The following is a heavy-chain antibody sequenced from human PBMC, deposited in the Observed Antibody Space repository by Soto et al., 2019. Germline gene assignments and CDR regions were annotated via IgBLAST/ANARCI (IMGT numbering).Heavy chain of an antibody. J-gene: IGHJ4*02. Sequence: GGSLRLSCEASGFTFSSYWMSWVRQAPGKGLEWVANIKEDGSEKYYVDSVKGRFTISRDNAKNSLYLQMNSLRAEDTAVYYCARDLWSLGELLSNWVVYWGQGTLVTVSS. CDR3: ARDLWSLGELLSNWVVY. CDR2: IKEDGSEK. V-gene: IGHV3-7*05. D-gene: IGHD3-10*01. CDR1: GFTFSSYW.